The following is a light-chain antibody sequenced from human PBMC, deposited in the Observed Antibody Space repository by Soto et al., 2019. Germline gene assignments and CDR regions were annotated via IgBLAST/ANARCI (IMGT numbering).Light chain of an antibody. V-gene: IGKV3-20*01. J-gene: IGKJ1*01. CDR1: QIVSSSY. Sequence: ELVLTQSPGTLSLSPGERATLSCEASQIVSSSYLAWYQQKPGQAPRFLIYSASSRATGIPDRFSGSGSGTDFTLTISRLEPEDFAVYYCQLYGTSPKPFGQGTKVDIK. CDR2: SAS. CDR3: QLYGTSPKP.